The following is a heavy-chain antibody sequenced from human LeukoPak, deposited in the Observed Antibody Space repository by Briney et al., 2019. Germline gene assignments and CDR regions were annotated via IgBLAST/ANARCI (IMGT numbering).Heavy chain of an antibody. CDR3: ARDPNYYDSSGYYYDDY. J-gene: IGHJ4*02. Sequence: GGSLRLSCAASGFTFSSYWMSWVRQAPGKGLEWVANIKQDGSEKYYVDSVKGRFTISRDNAKNSLYLQMNSLRAEDTAVYYCARDPNYYDSSGYYYDDYWGQGTLVTVSS. D-gene: IGHD3-22*01. V-gene: IGHV3-7*01. CDR2: IKQDGSEK. CDR1: GFTFSSYW.